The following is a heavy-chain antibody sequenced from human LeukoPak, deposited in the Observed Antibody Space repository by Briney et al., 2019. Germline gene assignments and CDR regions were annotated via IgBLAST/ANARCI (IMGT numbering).Heavy chain of an antibody. Sequence: GGSLRLSCAASGFTFSRYSMNWGRQAPGEGVEWVSSITSSSSYIYYADSVKGRFTISRDNAKNSLYLQMNSLRAEDTAVYYCASSRYDSSGYYGIIGYWGQGTLVTVSS. J-gene: IGHJ4*02. CDR3: ASSRYDSSGYYGIIGY. CDR1: GFTFSRYS. V-gene: IGHV3-21*01. D-gene: IGHD3-22*01. CDR2: ITSSSSYI.